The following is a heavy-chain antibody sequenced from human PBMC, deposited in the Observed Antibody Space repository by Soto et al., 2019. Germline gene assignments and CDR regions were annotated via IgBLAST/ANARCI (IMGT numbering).Heavy chain of an antibody. Sequence: QAQLVESGGGVVQPGRSLRLSCAASGFTFNTYGLHWVRQAPGKGREWVAAISFDGGDQHYADSVKGRFTVSRDNSRSTLFLQMDSLRAEDTAVYYCAKDSSVIAGGSGGWFHPWGQGTLVIVSS. J-gene: IGHJ5*02. V-gene: IGHV3-30*18. CDR2: ISFDGGDQ. CDR1: GFTFNTYG. CDR3: AKDSSVIAGGSGGWFHP. D-gene: IGHD1-26*01.